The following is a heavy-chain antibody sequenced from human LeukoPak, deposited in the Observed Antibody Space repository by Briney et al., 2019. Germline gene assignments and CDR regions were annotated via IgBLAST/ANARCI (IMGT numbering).Heavy chain of an antibody. CDR3: ARGLLELLWFGDGYYGMDV. CDR2: INHSGST. V-gene: IGHV4-34*01. D-gene: IGHD3-10*01. Sequence: PSETLSLTCAVYGGSFSGYYWSWIRQPPGKGLEWIGEINHSGSTNYNPSLKSRVTISVDTSKNQFSLKLSSVTAADTAVYYCARGLLELLWFGDGYYGMDVWGQGTTVTVSS. J-gene: IGHJ6*02. CDR1: GGSFSGYY.